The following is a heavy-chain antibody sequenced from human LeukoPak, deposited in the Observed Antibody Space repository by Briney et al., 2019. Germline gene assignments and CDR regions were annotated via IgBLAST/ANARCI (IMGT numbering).Heavy chain of an antibody. V-gene: IGHV3-49*04. CDR2: IRSKAYGGTT. Sequence: GRSLRLSCTASGFTFGDYAMSWVRQAPGKGLEWVGFIRSKAYGGTTEYAASVKGRFTISRDDSKSIPYLQMNSLKTEHTAVYYCTRLRPNYGSFDYWGQGTLVTVSS. D-gene: IGHD3-10*01. CDR1: GFTFGDYA. CDR3: TRLRPNYGSFDY. J-gene: IGHJ4*02.